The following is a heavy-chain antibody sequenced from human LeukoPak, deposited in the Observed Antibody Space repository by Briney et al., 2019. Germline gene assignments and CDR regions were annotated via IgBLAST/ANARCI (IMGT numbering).Heavy chain of an antibody. D-gene: IGHD3-22*01. Sequence: SETLSLTCNVSGGFISSGGYYWSWIRQHPGKGLEWIGYIYYSGSTYYNPSLKSRVTISVDKSKNQFSLKLSSVTAADTAVYYCARSRSDYYDSSGYDNWFDPWGQGTLVTVSS. J-gene: IGHJ5*02. CDR2: IYYSGST. CDR3: ARSRSDYYDSSGYDNWFDP. CDR1: GGFISSGGYY. V-gene: IGHV4-31*03.